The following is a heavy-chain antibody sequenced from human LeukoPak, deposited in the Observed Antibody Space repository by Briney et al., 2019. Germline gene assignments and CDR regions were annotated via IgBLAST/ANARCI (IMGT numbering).Heavy chain of an antibody. CDR2: ISSSSSYI. J-gene: IGHJ4*02. Sequence: GGSLRLSCAASGFTFSSYSMNWVRQAPGKGLEWVSSISSSSSYIYYADSVKGRFTISRDNAKNSLYLQMNSLRAEDTAVYYCARVRYYYDSSGYCSVPDYWGQGTLVTVSS. D-gene: IGHD3-22*01. V-gene: IGHV3-21*01. CDR1: GFTFSSYS. CDR3: ARVRYYYDSSGYCSVPDY.